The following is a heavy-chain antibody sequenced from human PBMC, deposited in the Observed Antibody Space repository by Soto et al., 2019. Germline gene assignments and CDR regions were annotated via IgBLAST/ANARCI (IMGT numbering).Heavy chain of an antibody. CDR1: GYTFTSYG. Sequence: QVQLVQSGAEVKKPGASVKVSCKASGYTFTSYGISWVRQAPGQGLEWMGWISAYNGNTNYAQKLQGRVTMTTDTTTSTAYMELRSLRSDDTAVYSCATTSRGYYGSGSYSFANWFDPWGQGTLVTVSS. CDR3: ATTSRGYYGSGSYSFANWFDP. J-gene: IGHJ5*02. D-gene: IGHD3-10*01. V-gene: IGHV1-18*01. CDR2: ISAYNGNT.